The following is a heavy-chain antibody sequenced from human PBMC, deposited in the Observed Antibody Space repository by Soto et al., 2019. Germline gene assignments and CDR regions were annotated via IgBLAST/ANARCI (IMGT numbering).Heavy chain of an antibody. CDR1: GYTFTSYG. Sequence: QVQLVQSVAEVKKPGAAVKVSCKASGYTFTSYGISCVRQAPGQGLEWMGWISAYNGNTNYAQKLQGRVTMTTDTSTSTAYMELRSLRSDDTAVYYCAREKTVNTAMVTTFDYWGQGTLVTVSS. CDR2: ISAYNGNT. V-gene: IGHV1-18*01. CDR3: AREKTVNTAMVTTFDY. J-gene: IGHJ4*02. D-gene: IGHD5-18*01.